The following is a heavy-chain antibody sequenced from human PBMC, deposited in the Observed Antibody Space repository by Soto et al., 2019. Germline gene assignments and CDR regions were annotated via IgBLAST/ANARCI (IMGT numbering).Heavy chain of an antibody. CDR1: GYSISSGYY. Sequence: PSETLSLTCAVSGYSISSGYYWGWIRQPPGKGLEWIGSIYHSGSTYYNPSLKSRVTISVDTSKNQFSLKLSSVTAADTAVYYCARDLGIAARSYYGMDVWGQGTTVTV. CDR2: IYHSGST. V-gene: IGHV4-38-2*02. J-gene: IGHJ6*02. D-gene: IGHD6-6*01. CDR3: ARDLGIAARSYYGMDV.